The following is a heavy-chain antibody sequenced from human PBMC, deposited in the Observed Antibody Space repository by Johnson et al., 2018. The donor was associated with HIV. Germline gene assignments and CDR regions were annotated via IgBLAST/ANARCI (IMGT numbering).Heavy chain of an antibody. V-gene: IGHV3-66*02. J-gene: IGHJ3*01. CDR2: IFSVGDV. CDR3: ARDGRYLVTRGSFDV. CDR1: GITVGTNY. D-gene: IGHD3-9*01. Sequence: MLLVESGGGLVQPGGSLRLSCAASGITVGTNYMSWVRQAPGKGLEWVSVIFSVGDVYYADSVKGRFTISRDNSKDMVYLQMNSLRPGDPAVYDCARDGRYLVTRGSFDVWGQGTGVTVSS.